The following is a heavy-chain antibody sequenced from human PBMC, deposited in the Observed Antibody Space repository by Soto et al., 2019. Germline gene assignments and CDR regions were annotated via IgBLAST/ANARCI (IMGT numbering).Heavy chain of an antibody. CDR1: GGSISSYY. D-gene: IGHD5-18*01. Sequence: SETLSLTCTVSGGSISSYYWSWIRQPPGKGLEWIGYIYYSGSTNYNPSLKSRVTISVDTSKNQFSLKLSSVTAADTAVYYCATGRNSYGYYFDYWGQGTLVTVSS. CDR3: ATGRNSYGYYFDY. CDR2: IYYSGST. J-gene: IGHJ4*02. V-gene: IGHV4-59*08.